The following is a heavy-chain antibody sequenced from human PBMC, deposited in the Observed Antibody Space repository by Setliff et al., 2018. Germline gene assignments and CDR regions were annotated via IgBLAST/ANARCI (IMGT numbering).Heavy chain of an antibody. D-gene: IGHD2-15*01. CDR2: ISPYNGKT. CDR3: ARDGGGYCATTSCFHFDY. Sequence: GASVKVSCKASGDTFSTYALSWVRQAPGQGLEWMGWISPYNGKTRSIERFQGRLTLTIDTSTNTVFMELRNLRPDDTAIYYCARDGGGYCATTSCFHFDYWGQGTQVTVSS. V-gene: IGHV1-18*01. J-gene: IGHJ4*02. CDR1: GDTFSTYA.